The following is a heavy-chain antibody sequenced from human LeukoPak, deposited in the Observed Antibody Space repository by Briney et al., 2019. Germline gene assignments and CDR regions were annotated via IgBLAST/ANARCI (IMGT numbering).Heavy chain of an antibody. J-gene: IGHJ3*02. Sequence: SGTLSLTCTVSGGSISSYYWSWIRQPPGKGLEWIGYIYYSGSTNYNPSLKSRVTISVDTSKNQFSLKLSSVTAADTAVYYCARGGYYYDSSGYWGAFDIWGQGTMVSVSS. CDR1: GGSISSYY. CDR3: ARGGYYYDSSGYWGAFDI. V-gene: IGHV4-59*01. D-gene: IGHD3-22*01. CDR2: IYYSGST.